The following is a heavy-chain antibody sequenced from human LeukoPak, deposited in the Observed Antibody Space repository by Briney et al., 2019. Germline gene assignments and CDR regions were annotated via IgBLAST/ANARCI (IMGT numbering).Heavy chain of an antibody. Sequence: SETLSLTCAVYGGSFSGYYWSWIRQPPGKGLEWIGEINHSGSTNYNPSLKSRVTISVDASKNQFSLKLSSVTAADTAVYYCARMVVTAILGYFDYWGQGTLVTVSS. J-gene: IGHJ4*02. CDR1: GGSFSGYY. CDR2: INHSGST. CDR3: ARMVVTAILGYFDY. V-gene: IGHV4-34*01. D-gene: IGHD2-21*02.